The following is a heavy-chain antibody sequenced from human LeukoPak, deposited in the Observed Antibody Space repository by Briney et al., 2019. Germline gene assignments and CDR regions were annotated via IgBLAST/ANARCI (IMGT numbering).Heavy chain of an antibody. CDR1: GFTFDSYW. Sequence: PGGSLRLSCAASGFTFDSYWMSWVRQAPGKGLEWVANIKQDESEKYYVDSVKGRFTISRDNAKNSLYLQMNSLRVEDTAVYYCARAGRGGYIGWHYYYYMDVWGKGTTVTVSS. J-gene: IGHJ6*03. CDR2: IKQDESEK. D-gene: IGHD5-12*01. V-gene: IGHV3-7*01. CDR3: ARAGRGGYIGWHYYYYMDV.